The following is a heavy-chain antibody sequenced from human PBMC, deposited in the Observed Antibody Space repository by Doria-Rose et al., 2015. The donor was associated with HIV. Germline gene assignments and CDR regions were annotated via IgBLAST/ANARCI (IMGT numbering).Heavy chain of an antibody. CDR1: GVSLSSPGMG. D-gene: IGHD6-13*01. CDR3: ARIKSSRWYHKYYFDF. CDR2: SYSDDER. Sequence: SGPVLVKPTETFTLTCTVSGVSLSSPGMGVSWIRQPPGKALEWLANSYSDDERSYNTSLKSRLTISRGTSKSQVVLTMTDMDPVDTATYYCARIKSSRWYHKYYFDFWGQGTPVIVSA. V-gene: IGHV2-26*01. J-gene: IGHJ4*02.